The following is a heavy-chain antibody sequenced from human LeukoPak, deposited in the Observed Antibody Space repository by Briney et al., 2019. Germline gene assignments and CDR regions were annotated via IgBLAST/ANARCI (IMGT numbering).Heavy chain of an antibody. CDR2: INSDGSTT. D-gene: IGHD2/OR15-2a*01. CDR1: GFTFSSYW. J-gene: IGHJ6*03. V-gene: IGHV3-74*01. CDR3: ASGFFYYYYMDV. Sequence: GGSLRLSCAASGFTFSSYWMHWVRQAPGKGLVWVSRINSDGSTTSYADSVKGRFTISRDNAKKTLCLQMNSLRAEDTAVYYCASGFFYYYYMDVWGKGTTVTVSS.